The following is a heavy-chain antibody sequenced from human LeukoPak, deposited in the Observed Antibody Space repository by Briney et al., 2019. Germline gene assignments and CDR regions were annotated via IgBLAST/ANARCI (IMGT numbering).Heavy chain of an antibody. D-gene: IGHD3-3*01. J-gene: IGHJ6*03. Sequence: SETLSLTCAVSGGSFSSYYWSWIRQPPGKGLEWIGGINDSGSTNYNPSLKSRVTISVDTSKNQFSLKLSSVPAADTAVYDCARGAEGLAVEWLSKTDYYYYMDVWGKGTTVTVSS. CDR2: INDSGST. CDR3: ARGAEGLAVEWLSKTDYYYYMDV. V-gene: IGHV4-34*01. CDR1: GGSFSSYY.